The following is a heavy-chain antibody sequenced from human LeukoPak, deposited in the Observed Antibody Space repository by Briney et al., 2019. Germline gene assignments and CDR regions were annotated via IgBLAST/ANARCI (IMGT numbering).Heavy chain of an antibody. D-gene: IGHD2-2*01. J-gene: IGHJ4*02. Sequence: SETLSLTCTVSGDSFSSVTDYWAWIRQPPGKGLEWIASGDYSGGTYYNPSLESRVAISADMSKNQFSLKLTSVTGADTAVYYCARDVPAATVHFDYWGQGTLVTVSS. CDR3: ARDVPAATVHFDY. CDR1: GDSFSSVTDY. V-gene: IGHV4-39*07. CDR2: GDYSGGT.